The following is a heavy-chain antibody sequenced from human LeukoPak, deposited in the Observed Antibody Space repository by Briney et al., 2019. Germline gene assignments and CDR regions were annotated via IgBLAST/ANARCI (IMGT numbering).Heavy chain of an antibody. CDR2: IIPILGIA. CDR1: GGTFSSYA. J-gene: IGHJ4*02. D-gene: IGHD6-19*01. CDR3: ARDHGWLVSFDY. V-gene: IGHV1-69*04. Sequence: ASVKVSCKASGGTFSSYAISWVRQAPGQGLEWMGRIIPILGIANYAQKFQGRVTITADKSTSTAYMELSSLRSEDTAVYYCARDHGWLVSFDYWGQGTLVTVYS.